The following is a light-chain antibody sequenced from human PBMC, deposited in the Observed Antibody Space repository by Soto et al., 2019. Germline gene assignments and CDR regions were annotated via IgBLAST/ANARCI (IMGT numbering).Light chain of an antibody. CDR2: DDS. V-gene: IGLV3-21*02. Sequence: SYELTQPPSVSVAPGQTATITGGGNRIGSKSVHWYQQRPGQAPVLFVYDDSDRPSGIPERFSGSNYGNTATLTISWLQAEHDADYYCGSYTGANTPFVFGTGTTLTVL. CDR1: RIGSKS. J-gene: IGLJ1*01. CDR3: GSYTGANTPFV.